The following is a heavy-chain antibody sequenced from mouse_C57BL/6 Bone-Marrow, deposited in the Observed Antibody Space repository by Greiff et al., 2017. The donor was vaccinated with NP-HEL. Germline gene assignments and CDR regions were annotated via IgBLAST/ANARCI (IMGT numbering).Heavy chain of an antibody. CDR2: IDPSDSET. J-gene: IGHJ3*01. CDR3: ARKEGGFYYDYDGFAY. D-gene: IGHD2-4*01. CDR1: GYTFTSYW. Sequence: QVQLQQPGAELVRPGSSVKLSCKASGYTFTSYWMHWVKQRPIQGLEWIGNIDPSDSETHYNQKFKDKATLTVDKSSSTAYMQLSSLTSEDSAVYYCARKEGGFYYDYDGFAYWGQGTLVTVSA. V-gene: IGHV1-52*01.